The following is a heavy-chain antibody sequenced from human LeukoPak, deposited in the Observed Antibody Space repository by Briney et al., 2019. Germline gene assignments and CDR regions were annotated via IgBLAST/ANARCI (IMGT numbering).Heavy chain of an antibody. CDR3: ARPLYSNYAGYWFDP. D-gene: IGHD4-11*01. CDR1: GGSISSSSYY. CDR2: IYYSGST. J-gene: IGHJ5*02. Sequence: SETLSLTCTVSGGSISSSSYYWGWIRQPPGKGLEWIGSIYYSGSTYYNPSLKSRVTISVDTSKNQFSLKLSSVTAADTAVYYCARPLYSNYAGYWFDPWGQGTLVTVSS. V-gene: IGHV4-39*01.